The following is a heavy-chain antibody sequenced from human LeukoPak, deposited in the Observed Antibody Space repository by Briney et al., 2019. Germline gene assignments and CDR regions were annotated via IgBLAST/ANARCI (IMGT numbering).Heavy chain of an antibody. J-gene: IGHJ4*02. V-gene: IGHV3-30*04. CDR2: ISWDGNKK. Sequence: GGSLRLSCGASGFTFRGYTMHWVRQAPGKGLQWVSVISWDGNKKFYADSVEGRFTISRDNSKNTLSLQMNSLRLEDTALYYCAREGGNSTSWGYFDYWGQGTLVTVSS. D-gene: IGHD6-13*01. CDR3: AREGGNSTSWGYFDY. CDR1: GFTFRGYT.